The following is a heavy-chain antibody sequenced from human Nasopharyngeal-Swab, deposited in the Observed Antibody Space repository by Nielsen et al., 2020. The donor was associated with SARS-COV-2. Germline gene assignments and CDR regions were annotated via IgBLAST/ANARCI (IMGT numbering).Heavy chain of an antibody. CDR2: ITSSSSTR. D-gene: IGHD1-1*01. J-gene: IGHJ4*02. CDR1: GFAFIDYS. CDR3: ASGTYDNAPG. V-gene: IGHV3-48*02. Sequence: GESLKISCAASGFAFIDYSMDWVRQAPGKGLERVSYITSSSSTRYYADSVKGRFTVSRDNAKNSLYLQMNSLRHEDTAVYYCASGTYDNAPGWGQGTLVTVSS.